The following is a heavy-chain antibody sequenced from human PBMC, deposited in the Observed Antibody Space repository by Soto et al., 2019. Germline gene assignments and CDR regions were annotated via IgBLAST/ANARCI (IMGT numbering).Heavy chain of an antibody. CDR2: ISYDGSNK. CDR1: GFTFSIYG. V-gene: IGHV3-30*18. Sequence: QVQLVESGGGVVQPGRSLRLSCAASGFTFSIYGMHWVRQAPGKGLEWVAVISYDGSNKYYADSVKGRFTISRDNSKNTLYLQMSSLRAEDTAVYYCAKVRAAAGRGGYWYFDLWGRGTLVTVSS. CDR3: AKVRAAAGRGGYWYFDL. J-gene: IGHJ2*01. D-gene: IGHD6-13*01.